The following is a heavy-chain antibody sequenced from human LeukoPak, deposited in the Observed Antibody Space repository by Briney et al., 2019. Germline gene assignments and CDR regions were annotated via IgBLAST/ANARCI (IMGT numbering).Heavy chain of an antibody. V-gene: IGHV4-39*07. CDR2: IYYNGDT. J-gene: IGHJ5*02. CDR3: SREGYSCPNWFDT. D-gene: IGHD4-11*01. CDR1: GGSISSSRSY. Sequence: PSETLSLTCTVSGGSISSSRSYWGWIRQTPGKGLEWVGSIYYNGDTYYNPSFESRVSMSVDTAKNQISLILTSVTAADTAVYYCSREGYSCPNWFDTWGQGTLVTVSS.